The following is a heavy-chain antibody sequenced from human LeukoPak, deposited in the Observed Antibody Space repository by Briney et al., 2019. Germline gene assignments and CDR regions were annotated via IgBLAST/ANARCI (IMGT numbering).Heavy chain of an antibody. CDR3: ARDGIAAAGEFDY. CDR1: GGSISSYY. V-gene: IGHV4-59*01. D-gene: IGHD6-13*01. J-gene: IGHJ4*02. Sequence: SETLSLTCTVSGGSISSYYWSWIRQPPGKGLEWIGYIYYSGSTNYNPSLKSRVTISVDTSKNQFSLKLSSVTAADTAVYYCARDGIAAAGEFDYWGQGTLVTVSS. CDR2: IYYSGST.